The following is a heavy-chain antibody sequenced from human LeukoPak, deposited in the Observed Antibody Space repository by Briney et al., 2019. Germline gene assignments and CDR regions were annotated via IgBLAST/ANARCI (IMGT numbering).Heavy chain of an antibody. Sequence: GGSLRLSCAASGFTFRTYTMHWVRQAPGKGLEWVAVISYDGSNKYYADSVKGRFTISRDNSKNTLYLQMNSLRAEDTAVYYCARELNWGQGTLVTVSS. J-gene: IGHJ4*02. CDR3: ARELN. V-gene: IGHV3-30-3*01. CDR1: GFTFRTYT. CDR2: ISYDGSNK. D-gene: IGHD2-8*01.